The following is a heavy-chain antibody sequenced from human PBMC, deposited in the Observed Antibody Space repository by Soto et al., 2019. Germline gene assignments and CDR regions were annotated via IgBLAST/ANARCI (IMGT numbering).Heavy chain of an antibody. D-gene: IGHD3-10*01. Sequence: VQLVQSGPEVKNPGASVNVSCKASGYTFTTHYMHWLRKAPGQGLEWRGIINPSGGRTTYALKFQGRVTMTSDTSTNTVYVELTSLRSEDTAIYFCARAGENYGSGTFSPPLRYYFNSWGQGTLVTVSS. V-gene: IGHV1-46*01. CDR3: ARAGENYGSGTFSPPLRYYFNS. J-gene: IGHJ4*02. CDR2: INPSGGRT. CDR1: GYTFTTHY.